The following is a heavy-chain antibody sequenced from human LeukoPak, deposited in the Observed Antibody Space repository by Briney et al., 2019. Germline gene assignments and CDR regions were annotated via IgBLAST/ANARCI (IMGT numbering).Heavy chain of an antibody. CDR3: AKGHHHMDV. Sequence: GGSLRLSCAASGFTFSDFYMTWIRQAPGKGLEWLSYITPSSYTNYADSVKGRFTISRDNAKNSLYLQMNSLRADDTAVYYCAKGHHHMDVGGQGATVTVSS. V-gene: IGHV3-11*05. CDR1: GFTFSDFY. CDR2: ITPSSYT. D-gene: IGHD1-14*01. J-gene: IGHJ6*02.